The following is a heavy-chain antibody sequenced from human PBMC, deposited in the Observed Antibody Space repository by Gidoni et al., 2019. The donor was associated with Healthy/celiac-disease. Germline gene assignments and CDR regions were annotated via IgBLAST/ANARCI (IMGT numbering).Heavy chain of an antibody. D-gene: IGHD4-17*01. J-gene: IGHJ6*03. CDR3: AIKSTTVTTSYYYYYMDV. Sequence: QVQLVPSGAEVRQPWSSVKVSCKASGGTFSSYAISWVRQAPGKGLEWMGGNIPIFGTANDAQKLQGRVRSTAEKSTSTAYMELSSLRSEDTAVYYCAIKSTTVTTSYYYYYMDVWGKGTTVTVSS. V-gene: IGHV1-69*06. CDR1: GGTFSSYA. CDR2: NIPIFGTA.